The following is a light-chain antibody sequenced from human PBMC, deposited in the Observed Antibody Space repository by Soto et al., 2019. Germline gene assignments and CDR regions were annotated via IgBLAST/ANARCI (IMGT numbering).Light chain of an antibody. Sequence: DIQMTPSPSSLSAFVGDSITITCQASQDIKNYLNWYQHKPGKAPKLLIYDAFKSDTGVPSRFRGSGSGTDFTFTINNLQPEDIATYFCQQYDSLPPTFGGGTRV. J-gene: IGKJ4*01. CDR1: QDIKNY. V-gene: IGKV1-33*01. CDR2: DAF. CDR3: QQYDSLPPT.